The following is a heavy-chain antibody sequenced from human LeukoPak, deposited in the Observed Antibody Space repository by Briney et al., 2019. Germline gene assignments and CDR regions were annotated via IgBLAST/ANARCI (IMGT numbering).Heavy chain of an antibody. D-gene: IGHD6-13*01. J-gene: IGHJ6*02. V-gene: IGHV3-7*05. CDR3: ARDPYSSSWSYGMDV. CDR1: GFNFSNYW. CDR2: IKQDGSET. Sequence: GGSLRLSCTASGFNFSNYWMSWVRQTPEKGLEWVDNIKQDGSETVYVDSVKGRFTISRDNAQSSLYLQMNSLRAEDTAVYYCARDPYSSSWSYGMDVWGQGTAVTVSS.